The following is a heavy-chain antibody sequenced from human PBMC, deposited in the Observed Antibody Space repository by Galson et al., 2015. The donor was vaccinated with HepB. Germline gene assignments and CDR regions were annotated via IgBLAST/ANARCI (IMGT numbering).Heavy chain of an antibody. CDR2: IYYGGST. D-gene: IGHD2-2*01. CDR1: GGSISSSSHY. J-gene: IGHJ4*02. V-gene: IGHV4-39*01. CDR3: ARPRYCSNATCTAAFDY. Sequence: SETLSLTCTVSGGSISSSSHYWGWIRQSPGKELEWIGRIYYGGSTLYNPSLRSRVTISVDPSKNQFSLELKSITAADTAVYYCARPRYCSNATCTAAFDYWGQGTLVTVSS.